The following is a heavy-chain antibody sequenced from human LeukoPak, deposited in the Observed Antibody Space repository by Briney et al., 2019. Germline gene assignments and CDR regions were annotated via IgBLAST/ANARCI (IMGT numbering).Heavy chain of an antibody. D-gene: IGHD3-3*01. CDR2: IKQDGSEK. V-gene: IGHV3-7*01. J-gene: IGHJ6*02. Sequence: GGSLRLSCAASGFTFSSYWMSWVRQAPGKGLEWVANIKQDGSEKYYVDSVKGRFTISRDNAKNSLYLQMNSLRAEDTAVYYCARVHRITIFGVVIFRGPRSYGMDVWGQGTTVTVSS. CDR3: ARVHRITIFGVVIFRGPRSYGMDV. CDR1: GFTFSSYW.